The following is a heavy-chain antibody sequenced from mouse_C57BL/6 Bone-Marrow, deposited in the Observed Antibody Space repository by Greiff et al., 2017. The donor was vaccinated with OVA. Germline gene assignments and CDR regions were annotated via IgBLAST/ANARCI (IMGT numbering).Heavy chain of an antibody. D-gene: IGHD1-1*01. Sequence: QVQLQQPGAKLVKPGASVKLSCKASGYTFTSYWMHWVKQRPGRGLEWIGRIDPNSGGTKYNEKFKSKATLTVDKPSSTAYMQLSSLTSEDSAVYYCATLYGSSYGWYFDVWGTGTTVTVSS. V-gene: IGHV1-72*01. J-gene: IGHJ1*03. CDR2: IDPNSGGT. CDR3: ATLYGSSYGWYFDV. CDR1: GYTFTSYW.